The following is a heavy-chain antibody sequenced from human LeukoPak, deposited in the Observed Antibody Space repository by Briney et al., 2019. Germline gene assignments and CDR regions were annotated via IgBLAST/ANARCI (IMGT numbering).Heavy chain of an antibody. CDR2: ISGSGGSA. V-gene: IGHV3-23*01. J-gene: IGHJ4*02. CDR1: GFTFSSYS. CDR3: AKSGGRIVGTTPSDY. D-gene: IGHD1-26*01. Sequence: GGSLRLSCAASGFTFSSYSMNWVRQAPGKGLEWVSAISGSGGSAYYADSVKGRFTISRDNSKNTLYLQMNSLRAEDTAVYYCAKSGGRIVGTTPSDYWGQGTLVTVSS.